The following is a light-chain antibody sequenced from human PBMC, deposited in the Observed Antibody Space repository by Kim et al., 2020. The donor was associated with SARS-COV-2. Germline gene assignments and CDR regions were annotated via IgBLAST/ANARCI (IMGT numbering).Light chain of an antibody. Sequence: SYELTQPPSVSVSPGQTASITCSGDKLGDKYACWYQQKPGQSPVLVIYQDSKRPSGIPERFSGSNSGNTATLTISGIQAMDEADYYCQAWDSSTPNWVFGGGTQLTVL. CDR2: QDS. J-gene: IGLJ3*02. CDR1: KLGDKY. CDR3: QAWDSSTPNWV. V-gene: IGLV3-1*01.